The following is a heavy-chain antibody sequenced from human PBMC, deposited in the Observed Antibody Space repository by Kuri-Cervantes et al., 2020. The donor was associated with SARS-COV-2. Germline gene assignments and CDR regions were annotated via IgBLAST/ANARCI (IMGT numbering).Heavy chain of an antibody. Sequence: GGSLRLSCAASGFTFSSYAMHWVRQAPGKGLEWVAVISYDGSNKYYADSVKGRFTISRDKARNSLFLQMNSLRDEDTAVYHCARDNSVVLPGTLAWGPKPPRSFYYGTDVWGQGTAVTVSS. V-gene: IGHV3-30-3*01. D-gene: IGHD2-2*01. CDR2: ISYDGSNK. CDR1: GFTFSSYA. CDR3: ARDNSVVLPGTLAWGPKPPRSFYYGTDV. J-gene: IGHJ6*02.